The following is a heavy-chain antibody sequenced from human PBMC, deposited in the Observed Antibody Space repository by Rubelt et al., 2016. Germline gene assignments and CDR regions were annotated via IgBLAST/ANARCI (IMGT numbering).Heavy chain of an antibody. V-gene: IGHV4-59*08. CDR1: GGSINYYF. CDR2: VSYTGRT. D-gene: IGHD6-19*01. J-gene: IGHJ6*02. CDR3: ARQDAVAAFGHGMDV. Sequence: QVRLQQWGAGRLTPSETLSLTCTVSGGSINYYFWSWIRQSPGKGLDWIGSVSYTGRTTYNPSLKSRVTISIDTSKNQVSLNWTSVTAADTAVYYCARQDAVAAFGHGMDVWGQVTTVTVSS.